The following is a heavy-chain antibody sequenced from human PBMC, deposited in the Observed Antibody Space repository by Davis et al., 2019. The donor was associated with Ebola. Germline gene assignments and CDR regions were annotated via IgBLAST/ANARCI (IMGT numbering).Heavy chain of an antibody. Sequence: SETLSLTCAVYGGSFSGYYWSWIRQPPGKGLEWIGEINHSGSTNYNPPLKSRVTISVDTSKNQFSLKLSSVTAADTAVYYCARFRRTFYYYYGMDVWGQGTTVTVSS. V-gene: IGHV4-34*01. CDR2: INHSGST. D-gene: IGHD1/OR15-1a*01. CDR3: ARFRRTFYYYYGMDV. CDR1: GGSFSGYY. J-gene: IGHJ6*02.